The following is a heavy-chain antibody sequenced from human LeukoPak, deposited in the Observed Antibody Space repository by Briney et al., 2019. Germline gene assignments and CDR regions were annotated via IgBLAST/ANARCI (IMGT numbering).Heavy chain of an antibody. CDR2: IYYSGST. J-gene: IGHJ4*02. D-gene: IGHD3-16*01. V-gene: IGHV4-39*01. CDR1: GGSISSSSYY. Sequence: SETLSLTCTVSGGSISSSSYYWGWIRQPPGKGLEWIGSIYYSGSTYYNPSLKSRVTISVDTSKNEFSLKLSSVTAADTAVYYCARSIYVWGSCHGYWGQGTLVTVSS. CDR3: ARSIYVWGSCHGY.